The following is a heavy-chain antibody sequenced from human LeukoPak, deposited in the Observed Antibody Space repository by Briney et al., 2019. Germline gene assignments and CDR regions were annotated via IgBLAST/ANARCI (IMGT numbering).Heavy chain of an antibody. V-gene: IGHV3-21*06. J-gene: IGHJ4*02. Sequence: GGSLRLSCAASEFTFSLYAMNWVRQAPGKGLEWVSYINDVSGDIHYADSVKGRFTISRDNAKNTLYLQMNSLGAEDTAVYYCARDTFQPGRIDSWGQGTPVIVSS. CDR2: INDVSGDI. CDR1: EFTFSLYA. D-gene: IGHD1-14*01. CDR3: ARDTFQPGRIDS.